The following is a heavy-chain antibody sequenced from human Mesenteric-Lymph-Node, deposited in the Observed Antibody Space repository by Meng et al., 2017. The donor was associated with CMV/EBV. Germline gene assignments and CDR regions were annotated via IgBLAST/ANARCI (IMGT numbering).Heavy chain of an antibody. CDR1: FSSFT. CDR3: AGWAGKGDSGDFWTGPYDY. Sequence: FSSFTLNWVRQAPGQGPEWMGGVIPTSGTAKYPQKFQGRVTITTDESTNTAYMEVSSLRSDDTAVYYCAGWAGKGDSGDFWTGPYDYWGQGTLVTVSS. D-gene: IGHD3/OR15-3a*01. V-gene: IGHV1-69*05. J-gene: IGHJ4*02. CDR2: VIPTSGTA.